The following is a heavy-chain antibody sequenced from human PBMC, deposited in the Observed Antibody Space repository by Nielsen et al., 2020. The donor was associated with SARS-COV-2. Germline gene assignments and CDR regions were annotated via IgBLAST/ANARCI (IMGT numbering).Heavy chain of an antibody. J-gene: IGHJ4*02. CDR1: GFTFDDYG. V-gene: IGHV3-20*01. CDR2: INWNGGST. Sequence: GESLKISCAASGFTFDDYGMSWVRQAPGKGLEWVSGINWNGGSTGYADSVKGRFTISRDNAKNSLYLQMNSLRAEDTALYHCARGDYGGNSDYWGQGTLVTVSS. D-gene: IGHD4-23*01. CDR3: ARGDYGGNSDY.